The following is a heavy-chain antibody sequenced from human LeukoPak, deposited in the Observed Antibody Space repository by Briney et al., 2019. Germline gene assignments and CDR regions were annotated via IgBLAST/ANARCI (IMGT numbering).Heavy chain of an antibody. CDR1: GGSISSGDYY. CDR3: ASGILTGLDYFDY. CDR2: IYYSGST. V-gene: IGHV4-30-4*08. J-gene: IGHJ4*02. D-gene: IGHD3-9*01. Sequence: SETLSLTCTVSGGSISSGDYYWSWIRQPPGKGLEWIGYIYYSGSTYYNPSLKSRVTISVDTSKNQFSLKLSSVTAADTAVYYCASGILTGLDYFDYWGQGTLVTVPS.